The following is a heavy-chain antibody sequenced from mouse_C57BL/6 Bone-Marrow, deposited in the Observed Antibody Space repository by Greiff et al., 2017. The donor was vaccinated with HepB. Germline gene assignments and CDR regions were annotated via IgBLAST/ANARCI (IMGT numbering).Heavy chain of an antibody. CDR3: AGLSLFAY. J-gene: IGHJ3*01. CDR1: GYTFTSYG. V-gene: IGHV1-81*01. CDR2: IYPRSGNT. Sequence: QVTLKVSGAELARPGASVKLSCKASGYTFTSYGISWVKQRTGQGLEWIGEIYPRSGNTYYNEKFKGKATLTADKSSSTAYMELRSLTSEDSAVYFCAGLSLFAYWGQGTLVTVSA.